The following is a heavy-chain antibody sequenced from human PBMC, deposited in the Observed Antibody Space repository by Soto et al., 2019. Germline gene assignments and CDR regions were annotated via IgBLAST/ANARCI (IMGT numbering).Heavy chain of an antibody. Sequence: QVQLVESGGGVVQPGRSLRLSCAASGFTFSSYGMHWVRQAPGKGLEWVAVLSYDGSNKYYADSVKGRFTISRDNSKNTLYLQMNSLRAEYTAVYYCAKGTLNCSGGSCYSLDAFDIWGQGTMVTVSS. V-gene: IGHV3-30*18. D-gene: IGHD2-15*01. CDR1: GFTFSSYG. J-gene: IGHJ3*02. CDR3: AKGTLNCSGGSCYSLDAFDI. CDR2: LSYDGSNK.